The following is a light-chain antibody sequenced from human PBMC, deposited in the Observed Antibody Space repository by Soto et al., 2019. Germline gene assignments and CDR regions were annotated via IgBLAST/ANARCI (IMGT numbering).Light chain of an antibody. CDR1: QYIDTY. J-gene: IGKJ1*01. CDR2: AAS. CDR3: QQSYSTPRT. Sequence: DIQMTQSPSSLSASVGDRVTITCRASQYIDTYLNWYQQKPGKAPKLLIYAASSLQSGVPSGFSGSGSGTDFTLTISSLQPEDFATYYCQQSYSTPRTFGQGTKVEIK. V-gene: IGKV1-39*01.